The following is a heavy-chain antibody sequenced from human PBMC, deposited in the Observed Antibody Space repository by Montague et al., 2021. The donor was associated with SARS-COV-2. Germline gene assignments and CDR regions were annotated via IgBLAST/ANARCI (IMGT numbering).Heavy chain of an antibody. CDR3: ARDRTYCSGGSCLYYYYYGTDV. CDR2: IKQDGSEK. CDR1: GSTFSSYW. D-gene: IGHD2-15*01. Sequence: SLRLSCSASGSTFSSYWMSWVRQAPGKGLEWVANIKQDGSEKYYVDSVKGRFTISRDNAKNSLYLQMNSLRAEDTAVYYCARDRTYCSGGSCLYYYYYGTDVWGQGTTVTVSS. V-gene: IGHV3-7*01. J-gene: IGHJ6*02.